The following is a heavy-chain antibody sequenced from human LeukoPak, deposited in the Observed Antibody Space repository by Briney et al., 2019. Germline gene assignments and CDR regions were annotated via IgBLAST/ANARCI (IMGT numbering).Heavy chain of an antibody. J-gene: IGHJ6*02. CDR3: KKKTAYEILTVYGMDV. CDR2: ISYDGSNK. V-gene: IGHV3-30*03. Sequence: GGSLRLFCAASGFTFSSYGLPWVRQALGTGLEWVAVISYDGSNKYYADSVKGRFTISRDNSKNTLYLQMNSLRAEDTAVFFFKKKTAYEILTVYGMDVWGQGTTVTVSS. CDR1: GFTFSSYG. D-gene: IGHD3-9*01.